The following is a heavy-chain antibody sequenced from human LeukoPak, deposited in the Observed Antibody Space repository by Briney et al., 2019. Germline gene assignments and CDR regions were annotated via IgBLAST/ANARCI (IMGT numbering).Heavy chain of an antibody. D-gene: IGHD5-24*01. CDR2: IYPGDSKT. Sequence: GESLKISCKASGYSFTSYWIGRVRQVPGKGLEWMGIIYPGDSKTRYGPSFQGQVTISADKSITTAYLQWSSLKASDTAMYYCASTNPDGYNVDYWGQGTLVTVSS. J-gene: IGHJ4*02. CDR1: GYSFTSYW. V-gene: IGHV5-51*01. CDR3: ASTNPDGYNVDY.